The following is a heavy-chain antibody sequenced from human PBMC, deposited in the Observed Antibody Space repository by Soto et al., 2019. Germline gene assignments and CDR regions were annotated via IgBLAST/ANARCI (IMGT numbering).Heavy chain of an antibody. CDR3: ARVRGYYDFWSGSSNWFDP. CDR1: GRSFSGYY. J-gene: IGHJ5*02. D-gene: IGHD3-3*01. Sequence: SDTLSLTCAVYGRSFSGYYWSWIRQPPGEGLEWIGEINHSGSTNYNPSLKSRVTISVDTSKNQFSLKLSSVTAADTAVYYCARVRGYYDFWSGSSNWFDPWGQGTLVTVS. CDR2: INHSGST. V-gene: IGHV4-34*01.